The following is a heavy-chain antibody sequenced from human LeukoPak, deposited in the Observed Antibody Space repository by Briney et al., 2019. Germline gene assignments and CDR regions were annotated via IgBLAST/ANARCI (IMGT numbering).Heavy chain of an antibody. CDR3: ARTTIFGVVTTDY. D-gene: IGHD3-3*01. Sequence: PGGSLRLSCAASGFTFSSYWMSWVRQAPGKGLEWEANIKQDGSEKYYVDSVKGRFTISRDNAKNSLYLQMNSLRAEDTAVYYCARTTIFGVVTTDYWGQGTLVTVSS. CDR1: GFTFSSYW. V-gene: IGHV3-7*01. J-gene: IGHJ4*02. CDR2: IKQDGSEK.